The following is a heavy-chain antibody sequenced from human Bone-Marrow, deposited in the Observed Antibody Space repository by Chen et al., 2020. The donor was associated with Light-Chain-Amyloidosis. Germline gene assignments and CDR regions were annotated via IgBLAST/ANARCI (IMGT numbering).Heavy chain of an antibody. D-gene: IGHD5-12*01. CDR1: GFTFSSYE. J-gene: IGHJ4*02. Sequence: EVQLVESGGGWVQPGGSLRLSCEASGFTFSSYEMNWVRQAPGKGLEWFSYISSSVSTIYYAYSVKGRFTISRYNAKNSLYLQMNSLRAEDTAVYYCATTKGRWLPSYWGQGTLVTVSS. V-gene: IGHV3-48*03. CDR2: ISSSVSTI. CDR3: ATTKGRWLPSY.